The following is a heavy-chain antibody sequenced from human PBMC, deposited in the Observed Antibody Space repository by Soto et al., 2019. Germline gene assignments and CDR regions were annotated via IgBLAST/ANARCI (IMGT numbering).Heavy chain of an antibody. J-gene: IGHJ3*02. CDR3: TRDLLAAGSDELNI. D-gene: IGHD6-13*01. Sequence: QMQLVQSGAEVKKHGASVKVSCKASGYTFTRHYIHWVRQAPGQGLEWMGIINSSGGHTYYAQKFQGRVALISETTTSTVYMELSSLRSEDTDVYYCTRDLLAAGSDELNIWGQGTMVTVSS. CDR1: GYTFTRHY. V-gene: IGHV1-46*01. CDR2: INSSGGHT.